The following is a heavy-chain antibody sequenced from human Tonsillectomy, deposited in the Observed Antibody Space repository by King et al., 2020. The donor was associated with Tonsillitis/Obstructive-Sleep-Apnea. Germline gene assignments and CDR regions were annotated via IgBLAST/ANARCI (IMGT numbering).Heavy chain of an antibody. CDR3: ARGRWPSYMDV. D-gene: IGHD6-13*01. CDR2: IGTAGDT. CDR1: GFTFSSYD. V-gene: IGHV3-13*04. J-gene: IGHJ6*03. Sequence: QLVQSGGGLVQPGGSLRLSCAASGFTFSSYDMHWVRQATGKGLEWVSAIGTAGDTYYPGSVKGRFTSSRENAKNSLYLQMNSLRAGDTAVYYCARGRWPSYMDVWGKGTPVTVSS.